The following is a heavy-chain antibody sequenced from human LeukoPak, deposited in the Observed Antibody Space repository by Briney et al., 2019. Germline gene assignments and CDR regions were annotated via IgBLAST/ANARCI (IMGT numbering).Heavy chain of an antibody. Sequence: GGSLRLSCAASGFTVITNDMTWVRQAPGKGLEWVSVLYSDGNTKCADSVQGRFTISRDNSKNTLYLEVNSLSPDDTAVYYCARGVEPLAANTLAYWGQGTLVTVPS. V-gene: IGHV3-53*01. CDR3: ARGVEPLAANTLAY. CDR2: LYSDGNT. J-gene: IGHJ4*02. D-gene: IGHD1-14*01. CDR1: GFTVITND.